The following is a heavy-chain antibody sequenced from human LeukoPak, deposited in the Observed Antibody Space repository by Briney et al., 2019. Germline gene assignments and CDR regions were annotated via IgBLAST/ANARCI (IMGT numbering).Heavy chain of an antibody. CDR1: GGSIIAFY. V-gene: IGHV4-59*01. CDR2: IFYSGST. D-gene: IGHD3-10*01. CDR3: ARVEEGYGSGRRENYYYYYMDV. J-gene: IGHJ6*03. Sequence: SETLSLTCSVSGGSIIAFYWSWIRQPPGKGLEWIGYIFYSGSTNYTPSLKSRVTMSVDTSKNQFSLKLSSVTAADTAVYYCARVEEGYGSGRRENYYYYYMDVWGKGTTVTISS.